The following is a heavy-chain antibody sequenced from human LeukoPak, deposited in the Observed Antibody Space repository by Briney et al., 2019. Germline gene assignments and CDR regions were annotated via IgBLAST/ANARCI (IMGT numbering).Heavy chain of an antibody. J-gene: IGHJ6*03. D-gene: IGHD1-7*01. CDR1: GGSISSGGYS. V-gene: IGHV4-61*02. Sequence: SQTLSLTCAVSGGSISSGGYSWSWIRQPPGKGLEWIGRIYTSGSTNYNPSLKGRVTISVDTSKNQFSLKLSSVTAADTAVYYCARVRIAGNYGGHYYYYMDVWGKGTTVTVSS. CDR3: ARVRIAGNYGGHYYYYMDV. CDR2: IYTSGST.